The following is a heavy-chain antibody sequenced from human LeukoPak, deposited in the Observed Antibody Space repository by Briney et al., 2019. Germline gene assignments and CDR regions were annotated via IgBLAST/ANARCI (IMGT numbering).Heavy chain of an antibody. CDR3: ASSPRPPYWYFDL. D-gene: IGHD6-6*01. J-gene: IGHJ2*01. V-gene: IGHV3-74*01. Sequence: GGSLRLSCAASGFTFRTYWMHWVRHAPGKGLMWVSRINTEGSSTSYADSVKGRFTISRDNAKNSLYLQMNSLRAEDTAVYYCASSPRPPYWYFDLWGRGTLVTVSS. CDR2: INTEGSST. CDR1: GFTFRTYW.